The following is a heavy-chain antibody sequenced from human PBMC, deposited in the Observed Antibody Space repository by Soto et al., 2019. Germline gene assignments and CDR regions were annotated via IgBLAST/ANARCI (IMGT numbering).Heavy chain of an antibody. CDR3: ARELRKQLVPGIVATIIDFYAFWFDP. Sequence: ASVKVSCKASGYTFTSYDINWVRQATGQGLEWMGWMNPNSGNTGYAQKFQGRVTMTRNTSISTAYMELSSLRSEDTAVYYCARELRKQLVPGIVATIIDFYAFWFDPWGQGTLVTVSS. CDR1: GYTFTSYD. CDR2: MNPNSGNT. J-gene: IGHJ5*02. D-gene: IGHD5-12*01. V-gene: IGHV1-8*01.